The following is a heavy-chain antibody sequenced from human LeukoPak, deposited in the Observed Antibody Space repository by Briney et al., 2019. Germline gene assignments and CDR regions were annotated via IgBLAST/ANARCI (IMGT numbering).Heavy chain of an antibody. Sequence: PSETLSLTCTVSGGSISSGGYYWSWIRQHPGKGLEWIGYIYYSGSTYYNPSLKSRVTISVDTSKNQFSLKLSSVTAADTAVYYCARVVPADTYYYYYMDVWGQGTTVTVSS. J-gene: IGHJ6*03. CDR3: ARVVPADTYYYYYMDV. CDR2: IYYSGST. D-gene: IGHD2-2*01. CDR1: GGSISSGGYY. V-gene: IGHV4-31*03.